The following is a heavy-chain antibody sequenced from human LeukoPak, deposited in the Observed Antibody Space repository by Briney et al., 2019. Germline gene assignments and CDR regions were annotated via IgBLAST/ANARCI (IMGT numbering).Heavy chain of an antibody. J-gene: IGHJ4*02. CDR1: GFTFSSYA. Sequence: GGSLRLSCAASGFTFSSYAMHWVRQAPGKGLEWVAVISYDGSNKYYADSVKGRFTISRDNSKNTLYLQMNSLRAEDTAVYYCARGERWLHLHLFGFDYWGQGTLVTVSS. D-gene: IGHD5-24*01. CDR2: ISYDGSNK. V-gene: IGHV3-30*04. CDR3: ARGERWLHLHLFGFDY.